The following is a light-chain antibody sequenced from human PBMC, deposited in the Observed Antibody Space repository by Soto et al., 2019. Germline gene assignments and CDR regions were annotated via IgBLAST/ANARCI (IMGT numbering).Light chain of an antibody. CDR2: DVS. J-gene: IGLJ2*01. V-gene: IGLV2-14*03. Sequence: QSALTQPASVSGSPGQSITISCTGTSSDVGGYNYVSWYQHHPGKAPKLMIYDVSNRPSGVSYRFSGSKSGNTASLTISGLQAEDEADYYCSSYTSSSTLVFGGGTQLTVL. CDR1: SSDVGGYNY. CDR3: SSYTSSSTLV.